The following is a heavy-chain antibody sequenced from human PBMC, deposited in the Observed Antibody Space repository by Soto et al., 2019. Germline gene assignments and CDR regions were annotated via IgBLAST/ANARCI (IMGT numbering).Heavy chain of an antibody. CDR2: INHSGST. J-gene: IGHJ6*03. Sequence: SETLSLTCAVYGGSFSGYYWSWIRQPPGKGLEWIGEINHSGSTNYNPSLKSRVTISVDTSKNQFSLKLSSVTAADTAVYYCVRRSGYCSGGSCAFRYYYYYYMDVWGKGTTVTVSS. D-gene: IGHD2-15*01. CDR1: GGSFSGYY. CDR3: VRRSGYCSGGSCAFRYYYYYYMDV. V-gene: IGHV4-34*01.